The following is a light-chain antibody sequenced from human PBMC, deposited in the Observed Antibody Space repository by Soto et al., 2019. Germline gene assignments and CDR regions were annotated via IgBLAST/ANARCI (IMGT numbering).Light chain of an antibody. J-gene: IGLJ2*01. V-gene: IGLV1-51*02. CDR1: SSNIGNNY. CDR3: GTWDNSLSAVV. CDR2: ENN. Sequence: QSVLTQPHSVSAAPGQKVTISCSGSSSNIGNNYVSWYQQLPGTAPKLLIYENNKRPSGIPDRFAGSKSGTSATLGITGLQTGDEADYYCGTWDNSLSAVVFGGGTKLTVL.